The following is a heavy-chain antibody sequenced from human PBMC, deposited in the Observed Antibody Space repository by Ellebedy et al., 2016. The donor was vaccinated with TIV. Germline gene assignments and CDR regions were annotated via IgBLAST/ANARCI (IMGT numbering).Heavy chain of an antibody. CDR1: GYTLTELS. Sequence: ASVKVSCKVSGYTLTELSMHWVRQAPGKGLEWMGGFDPEDGETIYAQKFQGRVTMTEDTSTDTAYMELSSLRSEDTAVYYCATRYYGSGSYSYYYGMDVWGQGTTVTVSS. CDR2: FDPEDGET. D-gene: IGHD3-10*01. V-gene: IGHV1-24*01. J-gene: IGHJ6*02. CDR3: ATRYYGSGSYSYYYGMDV.